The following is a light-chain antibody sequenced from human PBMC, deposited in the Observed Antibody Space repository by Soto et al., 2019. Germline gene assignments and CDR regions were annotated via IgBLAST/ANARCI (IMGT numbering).Light chain of an antibody. CDR1: QDINNY. CDR3: QQYDVVPCT. Sequence: DIQLTQSPASLSASVGDRVTISCQASQDINNYLIWYQQKPGEAPNLLIYDASTLGTGVSSRFSGNGSGTDFSVTINHLQPQDTATYYCQQYDVVPCTFGQRTKLEIK. V-gene: IGKV1-33*01. J-gene: IGKJ2*02. CDR2: DAS.